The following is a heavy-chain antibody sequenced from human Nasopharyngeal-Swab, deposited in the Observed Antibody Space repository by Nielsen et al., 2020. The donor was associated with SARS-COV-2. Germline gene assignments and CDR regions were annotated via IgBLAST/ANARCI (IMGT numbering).Heavy chain of an antibody. CDR2: IYHSGST. Sequence: GSLRLSCAVSGGSITSSNWWSWVRQPPGKGLEWIGEIYHSGSTNYNPSLKSRVTISVDKSKNQFSLKLSSVTAADTAVYYCAREITIFYYGMDVWGQGTTVTVSS. D-gene: IGHD3-3*01. CDR3: AREITIFYYGMDV. J-gene: IGHJ6*02. CDR1: GGSITSSNW. V-gene: IGHV4-4*02.